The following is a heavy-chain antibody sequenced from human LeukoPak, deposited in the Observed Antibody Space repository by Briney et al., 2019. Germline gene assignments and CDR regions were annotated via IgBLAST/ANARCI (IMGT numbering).Heavy chain of an antibody. CDR1: GGSTSSYY. CDR3: ARDQRSGDYWFDP. D-gene: IGHD4-17*01. J-gene: IGHJ5*02. CDR2: IYYTGST. V-gene: IGHV4-59*01. Sequence: PSETLSLTCTVSGGSTSSYYWSWIRQPPGRGLEWIGYIYYTGSTNYNPSLKSRVTISVDTSKNQFSLKLSSVTAADTAVYYCARDQRSGDYWFDPWGQGTLVTVSS.